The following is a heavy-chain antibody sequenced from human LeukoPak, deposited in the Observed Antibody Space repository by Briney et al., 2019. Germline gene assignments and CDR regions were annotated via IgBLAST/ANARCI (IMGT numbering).Heavy chain of an antibody. CDR1: GGPMSTYY. J-gene: IGHJ4*02. CDR2: IYDSGST. Sequence: SETLSLICTVSGGPMSTYYWSWMREPPGKGLEWIEYIYDSGSTNYHPSLKSRVTISVDTSRNHVSLNLSSVTAADTAVYYCARRGSGGRSFDYWGQGTLVTVSS. CDR3: ARRGSGGRSFDY. D-gene: IGHD3-10*01. V-gene: IGHV4-59*08.